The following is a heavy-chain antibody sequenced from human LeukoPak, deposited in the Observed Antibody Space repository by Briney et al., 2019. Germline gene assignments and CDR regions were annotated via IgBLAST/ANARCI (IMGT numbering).Heavy chain of an antibody. J-gene: IGHJ6*02. D-gene: IGHD6-6*01. CDR1: RGTFSSYA. Sequence: GASVKVSCKASRGTFSSYAISWVRQAPGQGLEWMGGIIPIFGTANYAQKFQGRVTITADESTSTAYMELSSLRSEDTAVYYCARAGIAAHHYYYYGMDVWGQGTTVTVSS. CDR2: IIPIFGTA. V-gene: IGHV1-69*13. CDR3: ARAGIAAHHYYYYGMDV.